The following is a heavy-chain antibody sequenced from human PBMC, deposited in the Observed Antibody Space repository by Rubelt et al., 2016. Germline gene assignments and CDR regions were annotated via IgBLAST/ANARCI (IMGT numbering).Heavy chain of an antibody. CDR3: ARLDRGWLQFD. J-gene: IGHJ4*02. Sequence: QVQLQESGPGLVKPSETLSLTCTVSGGSISSYYWSWIRQPPGKGLEWIGYIYYSGSTNYNPSPKARVSISVDTAKNQFSLKLSSVTAADTAVYYCARLDRGWLQFDWGQGTLVTVSS. V-gene: IGHV4-59*08. CDR2: IYYSGST. D-gene: IGHD5-24*01. CDR1: GGSISSYY.